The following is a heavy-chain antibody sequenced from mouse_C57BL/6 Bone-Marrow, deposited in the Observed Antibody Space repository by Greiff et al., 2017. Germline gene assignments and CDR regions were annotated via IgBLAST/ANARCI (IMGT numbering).Heavy chain of an antibody. V-gene: IGHV1-80*01. CDR1: GYAFSSYW. D-gene: IGHD1-1*02. CDR2: IYPGDGDT. Sequence: QVQLQQSGAELVKPGASVKISCKASGYAFSSYWMNWVKQRPGKGLEWIGQIYPGDGDTNYNGKFKGQATLTADQSSSTAYMQLSSLTSEDSAVYFCARSRDYPYFDYWGQGTTLTVSS. CDR3: ARSRDYPYFDY. J-gene: IGHJ2*01.